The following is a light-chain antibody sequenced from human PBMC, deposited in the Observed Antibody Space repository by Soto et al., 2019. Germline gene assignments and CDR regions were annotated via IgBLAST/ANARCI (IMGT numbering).Light chain of an antibody. CDR3: AAWDDSLVGV. V-gene: IGLV1-47*02. CDR2: SDN. Sequence: QSVLTQPPSASGTPGQRVTISCSGSRSNIGSNYVYWYQQLPGTAPKLLIYSDNQRPSGVPDRFSGSKSGTSASLAISGLGSEDEADYYCAAWDDSLVGVFGGGTKLTVL. J-gene: IGLJ2*01. CDR1: RSNIGSNY.